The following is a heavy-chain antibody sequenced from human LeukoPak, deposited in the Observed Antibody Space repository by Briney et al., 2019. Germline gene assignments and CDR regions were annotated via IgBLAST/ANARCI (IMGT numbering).Heavy chain of an antibody. J-gene: IGHJ4*02. D-gene: IGHD1-26*01. CDR2: INPNSGGT. V-gene: IGHV1-2*02. CDR3: ARDLPIVGATGFDY. Sequence: ASVKVSCKASGYTFTGYYMHWVRQAPGQGLEWMGWINPNSGGTNYAQKFQGRVTMTRDTSISTAYMALSRLRSDDTAVYYCARDLPIVGATGFDYWGQGTLVTVSS. CDR1: GYTFTGYY.